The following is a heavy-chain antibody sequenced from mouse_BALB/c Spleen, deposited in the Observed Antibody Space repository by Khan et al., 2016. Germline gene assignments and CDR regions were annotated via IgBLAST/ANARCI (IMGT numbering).Heavy chain of an antibody. CDR3: AREEGFTYFDD. Sequence: QIQLVQSGPELKKPGETVKISCKASGYTFTNYGMNWVKQAPGKGLKWMGWINTYTGEPTYADDFKGRFAFSLETSASTAYLQINNLKNEDTATYFCAREEGFTYFDDWGQGTTLTVSS. J-gene: IGHJ2*01. CDR2: INTYTGEP. CDR1: GYTFTNYG. V-gene: IGHV9-3-1*01.